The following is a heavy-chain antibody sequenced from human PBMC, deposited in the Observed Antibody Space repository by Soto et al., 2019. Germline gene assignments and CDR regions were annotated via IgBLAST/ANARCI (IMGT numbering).Heavy chain of an antibody. CDR3: AREGSYSAYNFAHGIQLWSFDF. D-gene: IGHD5-12*01. CDR1: GGSINTFY. V-gene: IGHV4-4*07. Sequence: SETLSLTCTVSGGSINTFYWSWVRQPAGKGLEWIGRIFSSGSTSFNPSLESRVAMSVDTSKNHFSLNLSSVNAADMAVYYCAREGSYSAYNFAHGIQLWSFDFWGQGPLVPDSS. CDR2: IFSSGST. J-gene: IGHJ4*02.